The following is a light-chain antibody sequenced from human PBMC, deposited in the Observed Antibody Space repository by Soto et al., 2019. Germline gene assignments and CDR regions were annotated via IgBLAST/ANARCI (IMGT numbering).Light chain of an antibody. CDR3: QQRSSWPIT. Sequence: VMTPSPATLSVSPGERATLSCRASQSVRSYVAWYQQKPGQAPRLLMYGASTRATGVPARFSGSGSGADFTLTISTLEPEDFAVYYCQQRSSWPITFGQGTRLEIK. CDR1: QSVRSY. J-gene: IGKJ5*01. CDR2: GAS. V-gene: IGKV3-11*01.